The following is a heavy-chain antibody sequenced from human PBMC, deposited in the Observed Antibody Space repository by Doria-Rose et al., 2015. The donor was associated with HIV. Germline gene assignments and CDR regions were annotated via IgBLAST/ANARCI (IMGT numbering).Heavy chain of an antibody. D-gene: IGHD6-13*01. CDR3: ARIKSSRWYHKYYFDF. Sequence: QVQLVQSGPVLVKPTETLTLTCTVSGVSLSSPGMGVRWIRQPPGKALEWLAHILSDDERYYKTSLKSRLSISRGTSKSQVVLAMTDMDPVDTATYYCARIKSSRWYHKYYFDFWGQGTLVIVSA. CDR2: ILSDDER. J-gene: IGHJ4*02. CDR1: GVSLSSPGMG. V-gene: IGHV2-26*01.